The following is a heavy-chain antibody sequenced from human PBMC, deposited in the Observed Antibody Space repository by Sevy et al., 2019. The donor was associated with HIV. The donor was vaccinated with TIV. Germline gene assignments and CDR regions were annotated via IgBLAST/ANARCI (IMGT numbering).Heavy chain of an antibody. CDR3: ARGGPGYNWNDDGSPRYGDY. J-gene: IGHJ4*02. CDR2: INHSGST. CDR1: GGSFSGYY. Sequence: SETLFLTCAVYGGSFSGYYWSWIRQPPGKGLEWIGEINHSGSTNYNPSLKSRVTISVDTSKNQFSLKLSSVTAADTAVYYCARGGPGYNWNDDGSPRYGDYWGQGTLVTVSS. V-gene: IGHV4-34*01. D-gene: IGHD1-20*01.